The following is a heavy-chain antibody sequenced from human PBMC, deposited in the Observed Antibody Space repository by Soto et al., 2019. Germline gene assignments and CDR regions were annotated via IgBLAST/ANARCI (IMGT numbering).Heavy chain of an antibody. CDR3: ARGGGVGVAGSAAFDM. Sequence: QLHLVQSGAVVKKPGASVTVSCSASGYPVTAYYMHWVRQAPGRGLEWMGGINPATGAAKYTQTFQGRVTMTRDTPTGTVFMELSGLTSEDTAVFYCARGGGVGVAGSAAFDMWGQGTLVTVSS. V-gene: IGHV1-2*02. CDR1: GYPVTAYY. D-gene: IGHD3-3*01. J-gene: IGHJ3*02. CDR2: INPATGAA.